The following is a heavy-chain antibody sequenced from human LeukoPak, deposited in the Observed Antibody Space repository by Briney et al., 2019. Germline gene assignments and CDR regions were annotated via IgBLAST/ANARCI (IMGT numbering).Heavy chain of an antibody. D-gene: IGHD6-25*01. Sequence: ASVKVSCKASGYTFTSYDINWVRQATGQGLEWMGWMSPNSGNTGYAQKFQGRVTMTRNTSISTAYMELSSLRSEDTAVYYCARGGIAAFWFDPWGQGTLVTVSS. CDR2: MSPNSGNT. CDR1: GYTFTSYD. CDR3: ARGGIAAFWFDP. V-gene: IGHV1-8*01. J-gene: IGHJ5*02.